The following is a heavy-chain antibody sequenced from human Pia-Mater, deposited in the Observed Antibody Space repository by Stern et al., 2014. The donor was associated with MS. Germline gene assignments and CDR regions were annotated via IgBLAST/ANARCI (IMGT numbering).Heavy chain of an antibody. CDR3: SSRGAGEFGVSPTGS. CDR2: INSATGDP. J-gene: IGHJ5*02. Sequence: VQLVQSGSEWKKPGASVKVSCKASGYAFRRDAMNWVRQAPGQGLEWMGWINSATGDPLYAQGFEGRFVFSLDTSVKTAYLQIVSLRTEDTAIYYCSSRGAGEFGVSPTGSWGQGTLVTVSS. CDR1: GYAFRRDA. D-gene: IGHD2-21*01. V-gene: IGHV7-4-1*01.